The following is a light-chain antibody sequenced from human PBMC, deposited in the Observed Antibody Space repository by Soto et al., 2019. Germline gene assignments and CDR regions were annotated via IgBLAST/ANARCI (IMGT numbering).Light chain of an antibody. Sequence: DIVLTQSPGTLSLSPGERATLSCRASQSVTSNYLAWYQQKPGQAPRILIFAASSRATGIPDKFSGSGSGTDFTLTISRLEPDDFAVYYCQHYGSPSWTFGQGTKVDSK. CDR3: QHYGSPSWT. CDR2: AAS. V-gene: IGKV3-20*01. J-gene: IGKJ1*01. CDR1: QSVTSNY.